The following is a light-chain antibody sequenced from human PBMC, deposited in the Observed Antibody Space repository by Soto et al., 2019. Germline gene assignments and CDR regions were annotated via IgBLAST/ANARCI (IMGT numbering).Light chain of an antibody. Sequence: QSVLTQPASVSGSPGQSITISCTGTSSDVGGYNYVSWHQQHPGKAPKLMIYDVSNQPSGVSNRFSGSKSGNTASLTISGLQAEDEADYYCSSYTSSSTLGGVFGTGTKVTVL. J-gene: IGLJ1*01. V-gene: IGLV2-14*01. CDR3: SSYTSSSTLGGV. CDR2: DVS. CDR1: SSDVGGYNY.